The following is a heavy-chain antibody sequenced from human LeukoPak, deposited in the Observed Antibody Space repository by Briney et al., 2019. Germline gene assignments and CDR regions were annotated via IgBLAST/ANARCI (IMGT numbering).Heavy chain of an antibody. D-gene: IGHD6-13*01. J-gene: IGHJ4*02. Sequence: GRSLRLSCAASGFTFISYEMNWVRQAPGKGLEWVSYISSSGGTIYYADSVQSRFTISRDNAKNSLYLQMNSLRAEDTAVYYCARALPSSWYYFDYWGQGTLVTVSS. V-gene: IGHV3-48*03. CDR3: ARALPSSWYYFDY. CDR1: GFTFISYE. CDR2: ISSSGGTI.